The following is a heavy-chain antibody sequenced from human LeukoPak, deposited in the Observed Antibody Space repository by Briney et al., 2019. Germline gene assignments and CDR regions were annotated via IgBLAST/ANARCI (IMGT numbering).Heavy chain of an antibody. J-gene: IGHJ4*02. CDR1: GFTFSSYG. D-gene: IGHD1-26*01. CDR2: INSDGSST. Sequence: PGGTLRLSCAASGFTFSSYGMSWVRQAPGKGLEWVSRINSDGSSTSYADSVKGRFTISRDNAKNTLYLQMNSLRAEDTAVYYCARGLYGSPGDYWGQGTLVTVSS. CDR3: ARGLYGSPGDY. V-gene: IGHV3-74*01.